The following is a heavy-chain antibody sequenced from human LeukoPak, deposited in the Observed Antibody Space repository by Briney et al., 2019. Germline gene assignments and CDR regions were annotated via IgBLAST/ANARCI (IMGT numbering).Heavy chain of an antibody. CDR3: AREDGYCSGGNCYSYFDS. V-gene: IGHV3-7*01. Sequence: GGSLRLSCVASGFSFSHFWMSWVRQAPGKGLEWVAYIKKTGTETYYVDSVKGRFTITRDNTRNSLFLQMHSLRAEDTAVYFCAREDGYCSGGNCYSYFDSWGQGTLVTVS. CDR2: IKKTGTET. CDR1: GFSFSHFW. D-gene: IGHD2-15*01. J-gene: IGHJ4*02.